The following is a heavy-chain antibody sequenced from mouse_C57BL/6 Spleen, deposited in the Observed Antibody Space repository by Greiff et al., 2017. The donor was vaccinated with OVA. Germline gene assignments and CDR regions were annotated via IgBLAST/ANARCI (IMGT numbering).Heavy chain of an antibody. CDR3: ARSHSYGSSYGFDY. D-gene: IGHD1-1*01. CDR1: GFTFSDHG. Sequence: EVKLVESGGGLVKPGGFLKLSRAASGFTFSDHGMHWVRQAPEKGPEWVAYICSGSSTIYYADTVKGRFTISRDNAKNTLFLQMTSLRSEDTAMYYCARSHSYGSSYGFDYWGQGTTLTVSS. V-gene: IGHV5-17*01. J-gene: IGHJ2*01. CDR2: ICSGSSTI.